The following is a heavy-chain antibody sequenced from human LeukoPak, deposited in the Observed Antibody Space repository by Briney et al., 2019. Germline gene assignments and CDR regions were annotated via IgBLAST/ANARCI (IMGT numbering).Heavy chain of an antibody. J-gene: IGHJ6*03. CDR1: GFTFSSYA. CDR3: AKDEEVPSVYYYMDV. CDR2: ISGSGGST. V-gene: IGHV3-23*01. D-gene: IGHD2-2*01. Sequence: GGSLRLSCAASGFTFSSYAMSWVRQAPGKGLEWVSAISGSGGSTYYADSVKGRFTISRDNSKNTLYLQMNSPRAEDTAVYYCAKDEEVPSVYYYMDVWGKGTTVTVSS.